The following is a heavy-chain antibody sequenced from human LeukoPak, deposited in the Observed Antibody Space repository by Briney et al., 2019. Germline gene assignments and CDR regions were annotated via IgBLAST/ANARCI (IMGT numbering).Heavy chain of an antibody. D-gene: IGHD2-21*01. J-gene: IGHJ6*04. Sequence: GGSLRLSCAASGFTFSSYWMHWVRQAPGKGLVWVSRINSDGSSTSYADSVKGRFTISRDNAKNTLYLQMNSLRAEDTAVYYCARVEVGLQAYGMDVWGKGTTVTVSS. V-gene: IGHV3-74*01. CDR2: INSDGSST. CDR3: ARVEVGLQAYGMDV. CDR1: GFTFSSYW.